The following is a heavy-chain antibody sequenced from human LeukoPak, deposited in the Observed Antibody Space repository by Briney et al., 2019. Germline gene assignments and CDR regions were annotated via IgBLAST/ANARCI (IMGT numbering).Heavy chain of an antibody. Sequence: SETLSLTRTVSGGSISSSSYYWGWIRQPPGKGLEWIGSIYYSGSTYYNPSLKSRVTISVDTSKNQFSLKLSSVTAADTAVYYCARNLRQVAAAGSFDYWGQGTLVTVSS. V-gene: IGHV4-39*07. J-gene: IGHJ4*02. CDR2: IYYSGST. CDR3: ARNLRQVAAAGSFDY. D-gene: IGHD6-13*01. CDR1: GGSISSSSYY.